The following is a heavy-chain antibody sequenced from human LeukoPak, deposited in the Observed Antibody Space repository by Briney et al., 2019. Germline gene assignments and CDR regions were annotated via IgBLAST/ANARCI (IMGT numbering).Heavy chain of an antibody. CDR1: GFNFSSYE. V-gene: IGHV3-21*06. CDR3: ARATNGRFDI. D-gene: IGHD2-8*01. CDR2: ISGSASDI. Sequence: GGSLRLSCVASGFNFSSYEMTWVRQAPGKGLEWVSSISGSASDIYYADSVKGRFTISRDNAKNSLYLQMNSLRAEDTSVYYCARATNGRFDIWGQGTMVTVSS. J-gene: IGHJ3*02.